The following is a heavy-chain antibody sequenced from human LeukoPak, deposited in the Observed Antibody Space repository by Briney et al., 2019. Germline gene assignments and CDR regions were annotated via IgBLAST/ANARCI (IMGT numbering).Heavy chain of an antibody. J-gene: IGHJ4*02. D-gene: IGHD3-22*01. CDR3: AREVDSSGYSFDY. V-gene: IGHV1-2*02. CDR2: INPNSGGT. Sequence: ASVKVSCKASGYTFTSYGISWVRQAPGQGLEWMGWINPNSGGTNYAQKFQGRVTMTRDTSISTAYMELSRLRSDDTAVYYCAREVDSSGYSFDYWGQGTLVTVSS. CDR1: GYTFTSYG.